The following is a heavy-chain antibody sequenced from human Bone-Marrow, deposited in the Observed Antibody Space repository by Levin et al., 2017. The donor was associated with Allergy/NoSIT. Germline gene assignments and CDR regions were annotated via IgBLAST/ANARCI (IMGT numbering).Heavy chain of an antibody. CDR3: ARCGIAAAGTDPGYYYGMDV. Sequence: VASVKVSCKASGGTFSSYAISWVRQAPGQGLEWMGGIIPIFGTANYAQKFQGRVTITADESTSTAYMELSSLRSEDTAVYYCARCGIAAAGTDPGYYYGMDVWGQGTTVTVSS. CDR2: IIPIFGTA. CDR1: GGTFSSYA. J-gene: IGHJ6*02. V-gene: IGHV1-69*13. D-gene: IGHD6-13*01.